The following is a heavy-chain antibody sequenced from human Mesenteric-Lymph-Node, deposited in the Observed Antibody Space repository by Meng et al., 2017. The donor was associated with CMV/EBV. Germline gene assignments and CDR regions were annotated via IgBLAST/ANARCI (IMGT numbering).Heavy chain of an antibody. V-gene: IGHV4-31*02. Sequence: GYTCSGAYYWSWIHTHPEKGLEWIGYIYYLGDAYYKQSLKGRVTISLDTSKNYFSLKLTSVTVADTAMYYCSRGGPGFGKLFWHDPWGQGTLVTVSS. CDR3: SRGGPGFGKLFWHDP. CDR2: IYYLGDA. J-gene: IGHJ5*02. D-gene: IGHD3-10*01. CDR1: GYTCSGAYY.